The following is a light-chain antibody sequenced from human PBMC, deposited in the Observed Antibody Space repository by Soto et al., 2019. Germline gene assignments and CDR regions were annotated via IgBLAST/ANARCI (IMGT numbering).Light chain of an antibody. V-gene: IGKV4-1*01. CDR3: QQYYTTVPA. Sequence: DIVMSQSPDSLAVSLGERATINCKSSQSLLFKSDNNNYLAWYQQKPGQPPQLLIYWASTRESGVPHRFSGSGSGTDFTLTISDLQAEDVAIYYCQQYYTTVPAFGGGTTVEIE. J-gene: IGKJ4*01. CDR2: WAS. CDR1: QSLLFKSDNNNY.